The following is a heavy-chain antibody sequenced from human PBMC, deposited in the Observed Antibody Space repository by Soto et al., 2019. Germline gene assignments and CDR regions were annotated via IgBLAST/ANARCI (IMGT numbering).Heavy chain of an antibody. V-gene: IGHV1-69*01. CDR1: GGTFSDSV. CDR2: IVPIFGKA. Sequence: QVQLVQSGPEVKKPGSSVKVSCKASGGTFSDSVTSWERQAPGQGLEWMGGIVPIFGKANLAEKFQDRVTITADESTSTAYMELSSLRSEDSAVYYCARGRDGSNYYFDYWGQGTLVTVSS. D-gene: IGHD3-10*01. J-gene: IGHJ4*02. CDR3: ARGRDGSNYYFDY.